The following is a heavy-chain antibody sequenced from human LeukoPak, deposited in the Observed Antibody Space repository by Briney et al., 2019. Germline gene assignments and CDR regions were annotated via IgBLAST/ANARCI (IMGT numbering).Heavy chain of an antibody. CDR2: ISSSGSYI. CDR3: ARGGAPEAGTGYFHY. D-gene: IGHD6-19*01. Sequence: GGSLRLSCAASGFTFSSYAMHWVRQAPGKGLEWVSCISSSGSYIYYADSVKGRFTISRDNAKNSLYLQVNSLRDDDTAVYYCARGGAPEAGTGYFHYWGQGTLVTVSS. J-gene: IGHJ4*02. V-gene: IGHV3-21*01. CDR1: GFTFSSYA.